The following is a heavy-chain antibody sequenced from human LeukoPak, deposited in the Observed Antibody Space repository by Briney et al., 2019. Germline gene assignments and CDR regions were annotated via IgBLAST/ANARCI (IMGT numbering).Heavy chain of an antibody. CDR1: GFTFSGSA. CDR3: TRRSSGSGSHVDY. V-gene: IGHV3-73*01. J-gene: IGHJ4*02. Sequence: PGGSLRLSCAASGFTFSGSALHWVRQASGKGLEWVGRIRSTANGYATAYAASVKGRFTISRDDSKNTAYLQMNSLKTEDTAVYYCTRRSSGSGSHVDYWGQGTLVTVSS. CDR2: IRSTANGYAT. D-gene: IGHD3-10*01.